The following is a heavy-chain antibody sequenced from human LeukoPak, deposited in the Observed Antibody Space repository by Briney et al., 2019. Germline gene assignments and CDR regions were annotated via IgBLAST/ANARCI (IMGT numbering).Heavy chain of an antibody. CDR2: IYTSGST. CDR3: ARGLGILSGYYYDSPHYYFDY. Sequence: SETLSLTCTVSGGSISSYYWSWIRQPAGKGLEWIGRIYTSGSTNYNPSLESRVTMSVDTSKNQFSLKLSSVAAADTAVYYCARGLGILSGYYYDSPHYYFDYWGQGTLVTVSS. CDR1: GGSISSYY. D-gene: IGHD3-22*01. J-gene: IGHJ4*02. V-gene: IGHV4-4*07.